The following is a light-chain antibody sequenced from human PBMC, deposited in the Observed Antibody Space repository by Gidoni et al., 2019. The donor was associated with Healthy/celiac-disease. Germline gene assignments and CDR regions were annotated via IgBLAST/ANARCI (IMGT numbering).Light chain of an antibody. V-gene: IGKV1-5*01. J-gene: IGKJ1*01. CDR3: QQYNSIRRT. Sequence: DIPMTQSPSTLSASVGDRVTITCRASQSISSWLAWYQQKPGKAPKLLIYGASSLESGVPSRFSGSGSGTEFTLTISSLQPDDFATYYCQQYNSIRRTFGQGTKVEIK. CDR1: QSISSW. CDR2: GAS.